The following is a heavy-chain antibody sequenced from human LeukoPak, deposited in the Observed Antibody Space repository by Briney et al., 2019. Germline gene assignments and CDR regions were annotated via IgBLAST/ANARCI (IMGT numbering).Heavy chain of an antibody. CDR1: GFTFSSYA. V-gene: IGHV3-30-3*01. D-gene: IGHD1-26*01. Sequence: PGGSLRLSCAASGFTFSSYAMHWVRQAPGKGLEWVAVISYDGSNKYYADSVKGRFTISRDNSKNTLYLQMNSLRAEDTAVYYCAREKVGATIDYWGQGTLVAVSS. J-gene: IGHJ4*02. CDR3: AREKVGATIDY. CDR2: ISYDGSNK.